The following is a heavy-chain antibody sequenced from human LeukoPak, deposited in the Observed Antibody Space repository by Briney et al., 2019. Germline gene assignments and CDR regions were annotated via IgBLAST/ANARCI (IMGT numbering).Heavy chain of an antibody. CDR3: AREGVSTILTGFWFDP. D-gene: IGHD3-9*01. CDR1: GYTFTSYG. J-gene: IGHJ5*02. Sequence: ASVKVSCKASGYTFTSYGISWVRQAPGQGLEWMGWISAYNGNTNYAQKLQGRVIMTTDTSTSTAYMELRSLRSGDTAVYYCAREGVSTILTGFWFDPWGQGTLVTVSS. CDR2: ISAYNGNT. V-gene: IGHV1-18*01.